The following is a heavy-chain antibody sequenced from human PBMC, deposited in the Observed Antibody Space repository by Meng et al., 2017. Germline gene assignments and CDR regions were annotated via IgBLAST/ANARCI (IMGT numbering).Heavy chain of an antibody. CDR1: GGTFSSYT. CDR2: IIPILGIA. Sequence: QVQLVHSGAEVKKPGSSVKVSCKASGGTFSSYTISWVRQAPGQGLEWMGRIIPILGIANYAQKFQGRVTITADKSTSTAYMELSSLRSEDTAVYYCAKDLTAYYYDSSGANWGQGTLVTVSS. V-gene: IGHV1-69*04. D-gene: IGHD3-22*01. J-gene: IGHJ4*02. CDR3: AKDLTAYYYDSSGAN.